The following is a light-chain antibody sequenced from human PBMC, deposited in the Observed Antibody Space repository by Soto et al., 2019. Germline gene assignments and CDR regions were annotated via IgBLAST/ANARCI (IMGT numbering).Light chain of an antibody. Sequence: SYELTQPPSVSVAPGKTARITCGGNNIGSKSVHWYQQKPRQAPVLVIYYDSDRHSGIPERFSGSNSGNTATLTISRVEAGDEADYYCQVWDSSSDHSVVFGGGTKLTVL. CDR2: YDS. J-gene: IGLJ2*01. V-gene: IGLV3-21*04. CDR3: QVWDSSSDHSVV. CDR1: NIGSKS.